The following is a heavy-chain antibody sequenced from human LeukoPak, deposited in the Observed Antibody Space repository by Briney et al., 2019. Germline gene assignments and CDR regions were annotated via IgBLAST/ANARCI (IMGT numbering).Heavy chain of an antibody. CDR3: ARGLGRTSHSAFDM. CDR1: GYTFTSYY. Sequence: GASVKVSCKASGYTFTSYYMHWVRQAPGQGLEWMGIINPSGGDTSYAQKFQGRLTMTRDASTNTVYMELTSLRSEDTAVYYCARGLGRTSHSAFDMWGQGTMVTVSS. D-gene: IGHD3-16*01. J-gene: IGHJ3*02. CDR2: INPSGGDT. V-gene: IGHV1-46*01.